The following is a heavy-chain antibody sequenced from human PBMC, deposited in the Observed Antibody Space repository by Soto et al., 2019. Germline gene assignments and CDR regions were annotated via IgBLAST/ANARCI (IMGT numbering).Heavy chain of an antibody. D-gene: IGHD1-26*01. V-gene: IGHV3-21*01. CDR3: SRDPSTRSFYSGSYFDY. CDR1: GFTFSSYS. J-gene: IGHJ4*02. Sequence: GGSLRLSCAASGFTFSSYSMNWVRQAPGKGLEWVSSISSSSSYIYYADSVKGRFTISRDNAKNSLYLQMNSLRAEDTAVYYCSRDPSTRSFYSGSYFDYWGQGTLVTVSS. CDR2: ISSSSSYI.